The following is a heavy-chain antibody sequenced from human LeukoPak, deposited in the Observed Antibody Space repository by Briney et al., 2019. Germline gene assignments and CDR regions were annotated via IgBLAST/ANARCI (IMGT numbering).Heavy chain of an antibody. Sequence: GGSLRLSCAASGFPFSSYAMSWVRQAPGKGLEWVSAISGGDGSTYYADSVKGRFTISRDNSKDTLYLQMSSLRAEDTAVYYCAKEKGGSSFYYGMDVWGQGTTVTVSS. D-gene: IGHD6-6*01. CDR2: ISGGDGST. V-gene: IGHV3-23*01. J-gene: IGHJ6*02. CDR3: AKEKGGSSFYYGMDV. CDR1: GFPFSSYA.